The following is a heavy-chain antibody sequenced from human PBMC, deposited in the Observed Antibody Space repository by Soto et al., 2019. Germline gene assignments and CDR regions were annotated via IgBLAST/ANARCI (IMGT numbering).Heavy chain of an antibody. J-gene: IGHJ6*02. V-gene: IGHV3-30*03. CDR1: GFTFSSYG. D-gene: IGHD1-7*01. Sequence: GGSLRLSCAASGFTFSSYGMHWVRQAPGKGLEWVAVISYDGSNKYYADSVKGRFTISRDNSKNALYLQMNSLRAEDTAVYFCARATGTTSYYGMDVWGQGTTVTVSS. CDR3: ARATGTTSYYGMDV. CDR2: ISYDGSNK.